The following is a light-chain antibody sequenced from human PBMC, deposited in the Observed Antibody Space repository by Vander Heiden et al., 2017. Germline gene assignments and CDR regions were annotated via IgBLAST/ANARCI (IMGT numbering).Light chain of an antibody. Sequence: SCALAHPPWVSVSPGQTASITCSGVKLGDKYACRYQQKPGQFLVRFIYQDSKRPSGIPDRFSGSNSATTATITVRGTEAVDEYYYYSQAWNSFWVFGGGTKLTVL. CDR2: QDS. CDR1: KLGDKY. CDR3: QAWNSFWV. V-gene: IGLV3-1*01. J-gene: IGLJ3*02.